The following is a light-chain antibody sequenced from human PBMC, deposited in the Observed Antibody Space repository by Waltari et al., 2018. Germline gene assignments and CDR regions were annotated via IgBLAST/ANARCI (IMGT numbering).Light chain of an antibody. J-gene: IGKJ4*01. CDR2: DTS. V-gene: IGKV3-11*01. CDR3: QQRRNWPLT. CDR1: QSVDMD. Sequence: EIVLTQSPATLSLSPGERATLSCRASQSVDMDLAWYQQRPGQAPRLLIYDTSNRATDIPARFSGSGSATDFSLTSSSLEPEDFAVYYCQQRRNWPLTFGGGTKVEIK.